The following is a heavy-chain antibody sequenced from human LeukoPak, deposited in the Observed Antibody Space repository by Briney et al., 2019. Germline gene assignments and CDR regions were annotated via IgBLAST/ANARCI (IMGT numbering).Heavy chain of an antibody. Sequence: GASVKVSCKASGGTFSSYAISWVRQAPGQGLEWMGRIIPILGIANYAQKFQGRVTITADKSTSTAYMELSSLRSEDTAVYYCARVGSGSYWNPDYFDYWGQGTLVTVSS. D-gene: IGHD3-10*01. J-gene: IGHJ4*02. CDR3: ARVGSGSYWNPDYFDY. V-gene: IGHV1-69*04. CDR2: IIPILGIA. CDR1: GGTFSSYA.